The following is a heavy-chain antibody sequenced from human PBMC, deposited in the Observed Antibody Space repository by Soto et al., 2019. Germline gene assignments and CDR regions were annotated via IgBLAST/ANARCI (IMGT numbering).Heavy chain of an antibody. CDR2: IYYSGST. Sequence: QVQLQESGPGLVKPSQTLSLTCTVSGGSISSGGYYWSWIRQHPGKGLEWIGYIYYSGSTYYNPSLKSRVSLSVDTSNNHYYLQLRSVTAADTAVYYFARSQGMRIEAAGTRTASYYFDYWGQGTLVTVSS. J-gene: IGHJ4*02. CDR1: GGSISSGGYY. D-gene: IGHD6-13*01. CDR3: ARSQGMRIEAAGTRTASYYFDY. V-gene: IGHV4-31*03.